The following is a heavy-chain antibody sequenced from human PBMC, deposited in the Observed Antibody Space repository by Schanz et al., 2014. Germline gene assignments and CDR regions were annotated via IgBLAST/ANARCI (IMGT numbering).Heavy chain of an antibody. CDR3: ARALFGSGHGDV. Sequence: QVQLVQSGAEVKKPGASVKVSCKASGHPFTAYYMHWVRQAPGQGLEWMGRINPNSGGTNYAENFQGRVTMTRDTSISTAYMELRRLTSDDTALYYCARALFGSGHGDVWGQGTTVTVSS. J-gene: IGHJ6*02. V-gene: IGHV1-2*06. CDR2: INPNSGGT. D-gene: IGHD3-10*01. CDR1: GHPFTAYY.